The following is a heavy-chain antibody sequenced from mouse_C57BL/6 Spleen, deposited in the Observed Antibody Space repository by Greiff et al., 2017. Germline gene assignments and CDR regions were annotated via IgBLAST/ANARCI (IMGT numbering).Heavy chain of an antibody. J-gene: IGHJ2*01. D-gene: IGHD4-1*01. CDR2: IYPGSGNT. CDR3: AREETGTDY. V-gene: IGHV1-66*01. CDR1: GYSFTSYY. Sequence: QVQLKESGPELVKPGASVKISCKASGYSFTSYYIHWVKQRPGQGLEWIGWIYPGSGNTKYNEKFKGKATLTADTSSSTAYMQLSSLTSEDSAVYYCAREETGTDYWGQGTTLTVSS.